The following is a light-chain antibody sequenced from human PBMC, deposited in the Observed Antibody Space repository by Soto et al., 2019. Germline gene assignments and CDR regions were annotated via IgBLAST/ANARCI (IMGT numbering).Light chain of an antibody. Sequence: DIQMTQSPSTLSASVGDRVTLTCRAGQYISSWLAWYQQKPGKAPTLLIYDASSLESGVPSTFSGSRSGTEFTLTISSLQPDDFATYYCQQYESYPYTFGPGTKLEIK. V-gene: IGKV1-5*01. CDR2: DAS. CDR3: QQYESYPYT. CDR1: QYISSW. J-gene: IGKJ2*01.